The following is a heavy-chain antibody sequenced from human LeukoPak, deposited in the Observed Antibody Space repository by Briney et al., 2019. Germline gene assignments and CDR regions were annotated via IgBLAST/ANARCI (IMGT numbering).Heavy chain of an antibody. CDR2: IYYSAHT. J-gene: IGHJ4*02. CDR3: ARGGVAAAGTFDY. CDR1: GGSISSSY. D-gene: IGHD6-13*01. V-gene: IGHV4-59*01. Sequence: SETLSLTCTVPGGSISSSYWSWIRQPPGEGLEWIGYIYYSAHTNYNPALTTRVTIPVDTSKNQFSLKLSSVTAADTAVYYCARGGVAAAGTFDYWGQGTLVTVSS.